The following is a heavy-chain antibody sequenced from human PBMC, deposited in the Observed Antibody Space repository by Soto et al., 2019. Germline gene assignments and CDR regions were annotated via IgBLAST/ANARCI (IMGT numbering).Heavy chain of an antibody. V-gene: IGHV3-30*18. CDR2: ISYDGSNK. CDR1: GFTFSSYG. Sequence: QVQLVESGGGVVQPGRSLRLSCAASGFTFSSYGMHWVRQAPGKGLEWVAVISYDGSNKYYADSVKGRFTISRDNSKNTLYLQMNSLRAEDTAVYYCAKGDGSWSFDYWGQGTLVTVSS. CDR3: AKGDGSWSFDY. J-gene: IGHJ4*02. D-gene: IGHD6-13*01.